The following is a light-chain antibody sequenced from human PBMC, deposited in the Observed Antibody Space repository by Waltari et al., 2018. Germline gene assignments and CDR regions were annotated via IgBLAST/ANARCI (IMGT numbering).Light chain of an antibody. CDR3: QQYYSIPPT. Sequence: DIVMTQSPDSLAVSLGERATINCKSSQSVLYNSNNKNYLAWYQQKPGQPPKLLIYWASTRESGFPDRFSGSGSGTDFTLTISSLQAEDVAVYYCQQYYSIPPTFGQGTKVEIK. CDR2: WAS. V-gene: IGKV4-1*01. J-gene: IGKJ1*01. CDR1: QSVLYNSNNKNY.